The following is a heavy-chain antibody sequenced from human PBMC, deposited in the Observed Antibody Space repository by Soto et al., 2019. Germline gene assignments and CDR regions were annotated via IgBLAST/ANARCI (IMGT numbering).Heavy chain of an antibody. Sequence: PGESLKISCAASGFTFEDYGMSWVRQLPGKGLQWVAGINWNGHTRDYVDSVRGRFTISRDDANSHVYLDMNDVRPEDTALFYCARAHPRGRYFDWLIFPLGYWGRGALVTVSS. D-gene: IGHD3-9*01. CDR3: ARAHPRGRYFDWLIFPLGY. CDR1: GFTFEDYG. V-gene: IGHV3-20*04. CDR2: INWNGHTR. J-gene: IGHJ4*02.